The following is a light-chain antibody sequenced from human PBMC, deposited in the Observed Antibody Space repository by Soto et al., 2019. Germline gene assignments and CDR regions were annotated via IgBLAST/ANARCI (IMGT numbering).Light chain of an antibody. CDR2: GAS. V-gene: IGKV3-20*01. J-gene: IGKJ4*01. Sequence: EIVLTQSPGTLSLSPGERATLSCRASQSVTSTYLAWYQQKPGQAPRLLIYGASSRAIGIPDRFSGSRSGAEFTLTINSLQSEDFAVYYCQPYNNWPLTFGGGTKV. CDR3: QPYNNWPLT. CDR1: QSVTSTY.